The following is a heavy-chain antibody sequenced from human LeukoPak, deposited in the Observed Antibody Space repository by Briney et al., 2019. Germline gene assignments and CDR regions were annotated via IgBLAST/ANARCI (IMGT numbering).Heavy chain of an antibody. CDR2: IVVGSGNT. CDR1: GFTFTSSA. D-gene: IGHD3-10*01. CDR3: AASRGAMVRGEVWYSDL. V-gene: IGHV1-58*02. J-gene: IGHJ2*01. Sequence: ASVKVSCKASGFTFTSSAMQWVRQARGQRLEWIGWIVVGSGNTNYAQKFQERVTITRDMSTSTAYMELSSLRSEDTAVYYCAASRGAMVRGEVWYSDLWGRGTLVTVSS.